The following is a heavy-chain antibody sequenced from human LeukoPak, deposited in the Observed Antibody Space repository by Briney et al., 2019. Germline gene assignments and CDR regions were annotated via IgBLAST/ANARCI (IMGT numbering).Heavy chain of an antibody. CDR2: ISSSSSYI. J-gene: IGHJ4*02. D-gene: IGHD3-9*01. CDR1: GFTFSSYS. CDR3: AREVRYYDILTGYYRSYFDY. V-gene: IGHV3-21*01. Sequence: GGSLRLSCAASGFTFSSYSMNWVRQAPGKGLEWVSSISSSSSYIYYADSVKGRFTIPRDNAKNSLYLQMNSLRAGDTAVYYCAREVRYYDILTGYYRSYFDYWGQGTLVTVSS.